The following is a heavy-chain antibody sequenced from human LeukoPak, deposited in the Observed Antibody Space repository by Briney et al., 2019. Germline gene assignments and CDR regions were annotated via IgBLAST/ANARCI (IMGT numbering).Heavy chain of an antibody. CDR1: GYTFTSYD. CDR2: MNPNSGNT. V-gene: IGHV1-8*01. J-gene: IGHJ5*02. D-gene: IGHD6-13*01. CDR3: ARSYSSSSSPYNWSDP. Sequence: ASVKVSCKASGYTFTSYDINWVRQATGQGLEWMGWMNPNSGNTGYAQKFQGRVTMTRNTSISTAYMELSSLRSEDTAVYYCARSYSSSSSPYNWSDPWGQGTLVTVSS.